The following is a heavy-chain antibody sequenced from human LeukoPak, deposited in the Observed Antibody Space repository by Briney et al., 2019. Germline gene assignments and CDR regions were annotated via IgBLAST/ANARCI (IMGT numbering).Heavy chain of an antibody. CDR3: AKDLFVGAQDAFDI. D-gene: IGHD3-10*02. CDR2: ISWNSGSI. J-gene: IGHJ3*02. Sequence: GRSLRLSCAASGFTFDDYAMPWVRQAPGKGLEWVSGISWNSGSIGYADSVKGRFTISRDNAKNSLYLQMNSLRAEDTALYYCAKDLFVGAQDAFDIWGQGTMVTVSS. CDR1: GFTFDDYA. V-gene: IGHV3-9*01.